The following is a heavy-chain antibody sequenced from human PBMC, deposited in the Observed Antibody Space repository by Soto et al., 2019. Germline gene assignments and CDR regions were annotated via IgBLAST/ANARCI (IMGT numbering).Heavy chain of an antibody. Sequence: GGSLRLSCAASGFTFSSYAMSWVRQAPGKGLEWVSAISGSGGSTYYADSVKGRFTISRDNSKNTLYLQMNSLRAEDTAIYYCAKVEHVFGVVNAFDYWGQGTLVTVSS. CDR2: ISGSGGST. CDR1: GFTFSSYA. CDR3: AKVEHVFGVVNAFDY. J-gene: IGHJ4*02. V-gene: IGHV3-23*01. D-gene: IGHD3-3*01.